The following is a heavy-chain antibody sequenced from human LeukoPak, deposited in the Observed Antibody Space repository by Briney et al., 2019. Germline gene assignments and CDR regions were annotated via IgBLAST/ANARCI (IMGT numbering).Heavy chain of an antibody. V-gene: IGHV4-39*01. J-gene: IGHJ4*02. Sequence: SETLSLTCTVSGGSISSSSYYWGWIRQPPGKGLEWIGSIYYSGSTYYNPSLKSRVTVSVDTSKNQFSLNLSSVTAADTAVYYCARLYYNSSGYYQICYFDYWGQGTLVTVSS. D-gene: IGHD3-22*01. CDR2: IYYSGST. CDR1: GGSISSSSYY. CDR3: ARLYYNSSGYYQICYFDY.